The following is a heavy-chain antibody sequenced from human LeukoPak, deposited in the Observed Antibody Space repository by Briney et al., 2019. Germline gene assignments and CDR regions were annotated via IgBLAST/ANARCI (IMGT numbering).Heavy chain of an antibody. V-gene: IGHV3-9*01. CDR3: AKDRTLVVTKYYFDY. CDR2: ISWNSGSI. Sequence: GGSLRLSCAASGFTFDDYAMHWVRQAPGKGLEWVSGISWNSGSIGYADSVKGRFTISRDNAKNSLYLQMNSLRVEDTALYYCAKDRTLVVTKYYFDYWGQGTLVTVSS. D-gene: IGHD2-15*01. J-gene: IGHJ4*02. CDR1: GFTFDDYA.